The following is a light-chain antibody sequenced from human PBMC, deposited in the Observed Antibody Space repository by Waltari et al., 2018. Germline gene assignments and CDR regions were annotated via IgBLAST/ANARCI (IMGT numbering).Light chain of an antibody. V-gene: IGKV3-15*01. Sequence: EIVLTQSPATLSLSPGERATLSCRASQSVSSSLAWYQQNPGQAPRVLIYGSSSRATGIPDRFSGSGSGTDFTLTIRSLEPEDFAAYYCQQYSDWPLTFGGVTKVEIK. CDR2: GSS. CDR1: QSVSSS. J-gene: IGKJ4*01. CDR3: QQYSDWPLT.